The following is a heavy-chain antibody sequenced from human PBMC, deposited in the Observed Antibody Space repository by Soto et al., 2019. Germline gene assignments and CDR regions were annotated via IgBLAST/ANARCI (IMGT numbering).Heavy chain of an antibody. Sequence: SETLFLTCAVSGGSISSGGYSGTWIRQPPGKGLEWIGYIYHSGSTYYNPSLKSRVTISVDRSKNQFSLKLSSVTAADTAVYYCATVPDVWGQGTTVNGSS. V-gene: IGHV4-30-2*01. CDR3: ATVPDV. J-gene: IGHJ6*02. CDR1: GGSISSGGYS. CDR2: IYHSGST.